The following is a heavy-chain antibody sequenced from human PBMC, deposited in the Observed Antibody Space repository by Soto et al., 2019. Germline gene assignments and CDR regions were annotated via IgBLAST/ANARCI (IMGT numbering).Heavy chain of an antibody. J-gene: IGHJ6*02. CDR1: GDTFSTYT. Sequence: QVQLVQSGAEVKKPGSSVKVSCKASGDTFSTYTITWMRQAPGQGLEWMGGIITRSATSNYAQKFQGRVTITADETTNTAYMELSSLGSENAAVYYCAREGLVLVPTTVNSDDYYYAMDVWGQVTTVTVSS. CDR2: IITRSATS. V-gene: IGHV1-69*12. D-gene: IGHD2-2*01. CDR3: AREGLVLVPTTVNSDDYYYAMDV.